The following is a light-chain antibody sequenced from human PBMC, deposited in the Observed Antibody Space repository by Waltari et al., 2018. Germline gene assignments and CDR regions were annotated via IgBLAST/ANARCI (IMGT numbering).Light chain of an antibody. CDR2: GAS. V-gene: IGKV3-15*01. Sequence: IILTQSPAILSVSPGGTATLSCRASQSISSNVAWYQQKPGQTPRLLMYGASTRASGVPGRFSGSGSGTEFTLTISSLQSEDFAVYYCQQYNNWPPLTFGGGTKVEI. CDR3: QQYNNWPPLT. CDR1: QSISSN. J-gene: IGKJ4*01.